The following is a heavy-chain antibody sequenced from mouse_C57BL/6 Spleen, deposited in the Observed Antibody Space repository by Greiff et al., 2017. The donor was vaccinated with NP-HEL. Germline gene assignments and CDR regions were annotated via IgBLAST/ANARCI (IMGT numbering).Heavy chain of an antibody. D-gene: IGHD2-3*01. J-gene: IGHJ3*01. CDR1: GYTFTDHT. CDR3: ARGWLLRPWFAY. Sequence: VKLVESDAELVKPGASVKISCKVSGYTFTDHTIHWMKQRPEQGLEWIGYIYPRDGSTKYNEKFKGKATLTADKSSSTAYMQLNSLTSEDSAVYFCARGWLLRPWFAYWGQGTLVTVSA. V-gene: IGHV1-78*01. CDR2: IYPRDGST.